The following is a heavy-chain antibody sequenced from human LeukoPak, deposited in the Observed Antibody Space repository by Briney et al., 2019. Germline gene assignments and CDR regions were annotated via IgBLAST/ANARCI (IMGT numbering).Heavy chain of an antibody. Sequence: ASVKVSCKASGYSFTGYYMHWVRQAPGQGLEWMGCINPNNGDTKYAQRFQGRVTMTRDTSIGTAYMELNRLRSDDTAVYCCARDLGEARGWFGGNPWGQGTLVTVSS. J-gene: IGHJ5*02. CDR1: GYSFTGYY. D-gene: IGHD3-10*01. V-gene: IGHV1-2*02. CDR2: INPNNGDT. CDR3: ARDLGEARGWFGGNP.